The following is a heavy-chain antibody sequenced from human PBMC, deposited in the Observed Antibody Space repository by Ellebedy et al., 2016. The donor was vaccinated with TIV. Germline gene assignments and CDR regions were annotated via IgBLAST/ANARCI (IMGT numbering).Heavy chain of an antibody. D-gene: IGHD2-15*01. CDR2: IYHSGST. V-gene: IGHV4-30-2*01. Sequence: SETLSLXCAVSGGSISSGGYSWSWIRQPPGKGLEWIGYIYHSGSTYYNPSLKSRVTISVDRSKNQFSLKLSSVTAADTAVYYCARLAGYCSGGSCYHNWFDPWGQGTLVTVSS. J-gene: IGHJ5*02. CDR3: ARLAGYCSGGSCYHNWFDP. CDR1: GGSISSGGYS.